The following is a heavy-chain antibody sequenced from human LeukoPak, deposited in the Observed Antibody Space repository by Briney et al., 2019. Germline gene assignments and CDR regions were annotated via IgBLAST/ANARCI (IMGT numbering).Heavy chain of an antibody. CDR3: ARVLLVAGSFFDS. J-gene: IGHJ4*02. D-gene: IGHD1-26*01. CDR2: ISGNGNDK. V-gene: IGHV3-11*04. Sequence: GRSLRLSCPASGFTFSDYYMTCIRQAPGKGLDWDSYISGNGNDKYYADSVKGRFTISRDNAKNSLYLQMNSLTAEDTAVYYCARVLLVAGSFFDSWGQGTLVTVSS. CDR1: GFTFSDYY.